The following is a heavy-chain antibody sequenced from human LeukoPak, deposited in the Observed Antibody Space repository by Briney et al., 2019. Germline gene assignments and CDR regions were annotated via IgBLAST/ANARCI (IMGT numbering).Heavy chain of an antibody. V-gene: IGHV4-38-2*02. D-gene: IGHD3-10*01. CDR2: IYHSGST. Sequence: PSETLSLTCTVSGYSISSGYYWGWIRQPPGKGLEWIGSIYHSGSTYYNPSLKSRVIIIIETPKNHFSLTLSSVTAADTAVYYCARSDGYGLVGIWGQGTMVTVSS. J-gene: IGHJ3*02. CDR3: ARSDGYGLVGI. CDR1: GYSISSGYY.